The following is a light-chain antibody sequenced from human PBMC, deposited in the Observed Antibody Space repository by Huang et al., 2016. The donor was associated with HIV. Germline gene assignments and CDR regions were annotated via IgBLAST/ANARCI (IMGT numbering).Light chain of an antibody. CDR3: QQYNNWPHT. J-gene: IGKJ2*01. CDR2: GAS. Sequence: EIVMTQSPATLSVSPGERATLSCRASQSVSSNLAWYQQKPGQAPRLLIYGASTRATGIPARCSGTGSGTEFTLTISSLQSEDFAVYNCQQYNNWPHTFGQGTKLEIK. V-gene: IGKV3-15*01. CDR1: QSVSSN.